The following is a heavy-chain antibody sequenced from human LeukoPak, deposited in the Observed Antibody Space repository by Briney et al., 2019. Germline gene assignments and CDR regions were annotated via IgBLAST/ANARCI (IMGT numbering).Heavy chain of an antibody. D-gene: IGHD3-3*01. Sequence: PGGSLRLSCAASGFTFSAYYMSWTRQAPGKGLEWVSYISSSGSTIYYANSVKGRFTISRDNAKNSLYLQMNSLRAEDTAVYYCARAMSITIFGVVTEDYWGQGTLVTVSS. CDR2: ISSSGSTI. V-gene: IGHV3-11*04. J-gene: IGHJ4*02. CDR1: GFTFSAYY. CDR3: ARAMSITIFGVVTEDY.